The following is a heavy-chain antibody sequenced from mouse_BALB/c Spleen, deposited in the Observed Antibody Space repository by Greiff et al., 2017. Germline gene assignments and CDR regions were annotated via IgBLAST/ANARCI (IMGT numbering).Heavy chain of an antibody. V-gene: IGHV5-6-4*01. D-gene: IGHD4-1*01. CDR3: TKLGRYFDV. J-gene: IGHJ1*01. CDR1: GFTFSSYT. Sequence: EVMLVESGGGLVKPGGSLKLSCAASGFTFSSYTMSWVRQTPEKRLEWVATISSGGSYTYYPDSVKGRFTISRDNAKNTLYLQMSSLKSEDTAMYYCTKLGRYFDVWGAGTTVTVSS. CDR2: ISSGGSYT.